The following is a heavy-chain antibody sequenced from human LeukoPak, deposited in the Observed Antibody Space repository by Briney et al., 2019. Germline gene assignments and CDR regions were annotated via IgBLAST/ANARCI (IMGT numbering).Heavy chain of an antibody. CDR2: ISRSSSYI. Sequence: KPGGSLRLSCAASGFTFSSYCMNWVRQAPGKGLEWVASISRSSSYIYYADSVKGRFTISRDNAKNTLYLQMNSLRAEDTAVYYCARHSGRIVSDAFDIWGQGTMVTVSS. J-gene: IGHJ3*02. CDR1: GFTFSSYC. V-gene: IGHV3-21*01. CDR3: ARHSGRIVSDAFDI. D-gene: IGHD5-12*01.